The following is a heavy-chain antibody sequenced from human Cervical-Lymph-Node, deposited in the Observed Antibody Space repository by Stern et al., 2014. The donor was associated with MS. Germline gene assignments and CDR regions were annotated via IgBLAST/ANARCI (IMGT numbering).Heavy chain of an antibody. V-gene: IGHV3-15*05. Sequence: EVQVVESGGGLVKPGGSLRLSCAASGFTFSNVWMNWVRPAPGKGLAWVGRIKSKTDGGTTDYTAHVKGRFTISRDDSKNTLYLQMNSLQTEDTAVYYCATGRATIIPPRGPDAFDIWGQGSMVTVSS. CDR3: ATGRATIIPPRGPDAFDI. CDR2: IKSKTDGGTT. J-gene: IGHJ3*02. D-gene: IGHD5-12*01. CDR1: GFTFSNVW.